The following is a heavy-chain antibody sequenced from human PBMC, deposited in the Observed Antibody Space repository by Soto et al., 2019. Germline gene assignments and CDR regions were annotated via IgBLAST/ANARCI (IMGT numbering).Heavy chain of an antibody. Sequence: PSETLSLTCTVSGGSISSYYWSWIRQPPGKGLEWIGYIYYSGSTNYNPSLKSRVTISVDTSKNQFSLKLSSVTAADTAVYYCARVVLDYGDYTTLFDYWGQGTLVTV. D-gene: IGHD4-17*01. CDR1: GGSISSYY. V-gene: IGHV4-59*01. J-gene: IGHJ4*02. CDR3: ARVVLDYGDYTTLFDY. CDR2: IYYSGST.